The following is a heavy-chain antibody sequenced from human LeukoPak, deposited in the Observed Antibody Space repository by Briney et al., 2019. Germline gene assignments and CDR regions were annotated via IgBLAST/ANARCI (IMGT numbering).Heavy chain of an antibody. D-gene: IGHD4-23*01. CDR2: MNPNSGNT. CDR3: ARVRWENGFYLDY. J-gene: IGHJ4*02. V-gene: IGHV1-8*01. CDR1: GYTFTSYD. Sequence: ASVKVSCKASGYTFTSYDIKWVRQATGQGLEWMGWMNPNSGNTGYAQKFQGRVTMTRNTSISTAYMELSSLRSEDTAVYYCARVRWENGFYLDYWGQGTLVTVSS.